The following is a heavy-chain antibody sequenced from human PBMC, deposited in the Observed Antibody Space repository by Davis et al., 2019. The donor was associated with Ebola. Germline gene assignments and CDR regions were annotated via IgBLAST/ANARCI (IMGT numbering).Heavy chain of an antibody. CDR3: ARATFAYNSGWYADY. CDR1: CYTFSSYD. J-gene: IGHJ4*02. D-gene: IGHD6-19*01. Sequence: ASVKVSCKASCYTFSSYDIGWVRQAPGQGLEWMGWVQGGNGNTQYSQRFQGRVKITTDTSASTVYLDLTRLRSDDTAVFYCARATFAYNSGWYADYWGPGSLVTVSS. CDR2: VQGGNGNT. V-gene: IGHV1-18*01.